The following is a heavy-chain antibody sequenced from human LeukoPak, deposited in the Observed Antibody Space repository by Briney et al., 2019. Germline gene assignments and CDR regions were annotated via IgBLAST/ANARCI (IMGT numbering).Heavy chain of an antibody. J-gene: IGHJ4*02. CDR3: GRHRSGSGTYFIDY. CDR1: GFSFTSYA. CDR2: MKKDGSET. V-gene: IGHV3-7*01. D-gene: IGHD3-10*01. Sequence: PGGSLRLSCSASGFSFTSYAMNWVRQAPGKGLQWVANMKKDGSETKYVESVKGRFTISRDNAKNSLYLQMNSLRAEDTAVYYCGRHRSGSGTYFIDYWGQGTLVSVSS.